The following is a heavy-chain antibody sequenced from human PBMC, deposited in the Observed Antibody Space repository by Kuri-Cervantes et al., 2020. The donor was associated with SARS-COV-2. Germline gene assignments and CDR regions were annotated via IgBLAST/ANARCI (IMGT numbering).Heavy chain of an antibody. CDR3: ARHSEYGDYVPPGGAFDI. D-gene: IGHD4-17*01. V-gene: IGHV3-7*01. Sequence: GESLKISCTTTMFPLSDYWMSWVRQAPGKGLEWVANIRQDGSEMFYADSAKGRFTISRGDADNSVYLQMNSLRAEDTAVYYCARHSEYGDYVPPGGAFDIWGQGTMVTVSS. CDR2: IRQDGSEM. CDR1: MFPLSDYW. J-gene: IGHJ3*02.